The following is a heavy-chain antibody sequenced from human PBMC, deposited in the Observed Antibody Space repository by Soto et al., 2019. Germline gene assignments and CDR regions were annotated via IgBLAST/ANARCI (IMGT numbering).Heavy chain of an antibody. J-gene: IGHJ3*02. V-gene: IGHV3-53*01. Sequence: GGSLRLSCVAAGFTVSSSYMNWVRQAPGKGLEWVSVLYSGGSTSYADSVKGRFTISRDNSKNTLYLQMNNLRAEDTAVYYCARDPTTMGDAFDIWGQGTMVTVSS. CDR3: ARDPTTMGDAFDI. CDR1: GFTVSSSY. D-gene: IGHD1-26*01. CDR2: LYSGGST.